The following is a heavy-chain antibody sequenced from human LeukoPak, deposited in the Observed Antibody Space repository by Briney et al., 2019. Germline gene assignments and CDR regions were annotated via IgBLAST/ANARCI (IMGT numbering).Heavy chain of an antibody. CDR1: GGSFSGYY. D-gene: IGHD3-3*01. V-gene: IGHV4-34*01. CDR2: INHSGST. CDR3: ARGEDYDFWSGYYPNWFDP. Sequence: SETLSLTCAVCGGSFSGYYWSWIRQPPGKGLEWIGEINHSGSTNYNPSLKSRVTISVDTSKNQFSLKLSSVTAADTAVYYCARGEDYDFWSGYYPNWFDPWGQGTLVTVSS. J-gene: IGHJ5*02.